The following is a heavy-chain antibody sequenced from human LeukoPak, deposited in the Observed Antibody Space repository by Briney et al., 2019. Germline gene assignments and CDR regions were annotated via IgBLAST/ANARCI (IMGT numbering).Heavy chain of an antibody. CDR3: AKQSVLITGRGDALDL. CDR1: GFTFSSYA. CDR2: ISGGGVST. J-gene: IGHJ3*01. V-gene: IGHV3-23*01. Sequence: GGSLRLSCAVSGFTFSSYAMSWVRQPPGKGLEWVSVISGGGVSTYYAESVKGRFTISRDNSKNTLYLQMNSLRAEDTAAYYCAKQSVLITGRGDALDLWGQGTMVIVSS. D-gene: IGHD2-8*02.